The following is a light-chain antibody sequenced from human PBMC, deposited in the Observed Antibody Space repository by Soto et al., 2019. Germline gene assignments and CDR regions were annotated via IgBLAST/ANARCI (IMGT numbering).Light chain of an antibody. CDR2: GAS. J-gene: IGKJ4*01. Sequence: RVMTQFPATLSVSPGERATLSCRASWSVSSNVAWYQQKPGQAPRLLIYGASTRATGIPARFSGSGSGTEFTLTISSLQPDDFATYYCQQYDSYSPLTFGGGTKVDI. CDR1: WSVSSN. V-gene: IGKV3D-15*01. CDR3: QQYDSYSPLT.